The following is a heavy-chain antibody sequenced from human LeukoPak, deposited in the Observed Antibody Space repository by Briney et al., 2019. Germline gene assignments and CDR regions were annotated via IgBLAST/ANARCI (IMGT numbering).Heavy chain of an antibody. Sequence: GASVKVSCKASGGTFSSYAISWVRQAPGQGLEWMGGIMPMFGKTNYAQKFQGRVTTTADKATSTAYMELSSLRSEDTAVYYCAGRYAHPGREADYWGQGTLVTVSS. V-gene: IGHV1-69*06. CDR2: IMPMFGKT. CDR3: AGRYAHPGREADY. J-gene: IGHJ4*02. CDR1: GGTFSSYA. D-gene: IGHD5-18*01.